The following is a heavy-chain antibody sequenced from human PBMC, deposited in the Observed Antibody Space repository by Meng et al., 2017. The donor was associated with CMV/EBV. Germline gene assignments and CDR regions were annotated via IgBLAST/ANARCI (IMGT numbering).Heavy chain of an antibody. CDR3: ARRYCSSTSCYRMGNWFDP. CDR2: ISSSSSYI. J-gene: IGHJ5*02. Sequence: FSSYSMSWVRQAPRKGLEWVSSISSSSSYIYYADSVKGRFTISRDNAKNSLYLQMNSLRAEDTAVYYCARRYCSSTSCYRMGNWFDPWGQGTLVTVSS. CDR1: FSSYS. V-gene: IGHV3-21*01. D-gene: IGHD2-2*02.